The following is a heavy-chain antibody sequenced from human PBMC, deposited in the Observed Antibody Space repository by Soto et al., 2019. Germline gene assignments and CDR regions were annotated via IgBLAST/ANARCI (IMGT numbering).Heavy chain of an antibody. D-gene: IGHD2-8*01. Sequence: SETLSLTCTVSGGSIGGDSWSWIRQSPGKGLDFIGYIYHSGSTNYNPSLKSRVTISMDTPKNQFSLRLSSVTAADTAVYYCARAGIVQVSYAMDVWGQGTTVTVSS. CDR2: IYHSGST. CDR1: GGSIGGDS. J-gene: IGHJ6*02. V-gene: IGHV4-59*01. CDR3: ARAGIVQVSYAMDV.